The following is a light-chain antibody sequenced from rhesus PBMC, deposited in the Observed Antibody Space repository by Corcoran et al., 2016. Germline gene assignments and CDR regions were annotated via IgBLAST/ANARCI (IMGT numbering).Light chain of an antibody. CDR3: QHNYGTPFT. J-gene: IGKJ3*01. CDR1: ENVYNY. V-gene: IGKV1-74*01. CDR2: KAS. Sequence: DIQMTQSPLSLSASVGDRVTIPCRASENVYNYLNWYQQKPGKAPNLLIYKASNLKSGVPLRFSGSGSGTDYTFTISSLQSEEVATYYCQHNYGTPFTFGPGTKLDIK.